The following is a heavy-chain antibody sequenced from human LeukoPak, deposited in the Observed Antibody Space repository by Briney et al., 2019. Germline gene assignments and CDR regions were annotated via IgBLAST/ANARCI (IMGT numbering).Heavy chain of an antibody. CDR3: ASSVSGYGDY. CDR2: IYYSGST. CDR1: GGSISSGSYY. J-gene: IGHJ4*02. V-gene: IGHV4-61*01. D-gene: IGHD5-12*01. Sequence: SETLSLTCTVFGGSISSGSYYWSWIRQPPGKGLEWIGYIYYSGSTNYNPSLKSRVTISVDTSKNQFSLKLSSVTAADTAVYYCASSVSGYGDYWGQGTLVTVSS.